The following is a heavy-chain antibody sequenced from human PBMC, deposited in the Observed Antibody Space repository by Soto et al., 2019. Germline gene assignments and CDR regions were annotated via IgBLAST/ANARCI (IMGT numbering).Heavy chain of an antibody. CDR3: AKDFYDFWSGYYQRPYYYGMDV. J-gene: IGHJ6*02. CDR2: ISYDGSNK. V-gene: IGHV3-30*18. CDR1: GFTFSSYG. D-gene: IGHD3-3*01. Sequence: GGSLRLSCAASGFTFSSYGMHWVRQAPGKGLEWVAVISYDGSNKYYADSVKGRFTISRDNSKNTLYLQMNSLRAEDTAVYYCAKDFYDFWSGYYQRPYYYGMDVWGQGTTVTVSS.